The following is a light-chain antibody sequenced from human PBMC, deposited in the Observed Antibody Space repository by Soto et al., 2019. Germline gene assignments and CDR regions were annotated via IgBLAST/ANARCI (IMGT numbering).Light chain of an antibody. Sequence: DIQMTHPPSSLSESVVDRVNITFLASQIIRSYLNCYKQKPGKALKLLIYASSSLQIFGPSIFSGSGAGTDFTLTIRSLQPEDYVTYYCQQSYSTHSINCGEGQRRAIK. J-gene: IGKJ5*01. CDR3: QQSYSTHSIN. V-gene: IGKV1-39*01. CDR1: QIIRSY. CDR2: ASS.